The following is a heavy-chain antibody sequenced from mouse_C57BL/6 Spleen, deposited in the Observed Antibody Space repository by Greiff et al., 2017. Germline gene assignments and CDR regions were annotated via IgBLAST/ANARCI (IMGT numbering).Heavy chain of an antibody. V-gene: IGHV1-61*01. CDR1: GYTFTSYW. CDR2: IYPSDSET. D-gene: IGHD2-5*01. J-gene: IGHJ1*03. Sequence: QVQLQQPGAELVRPGSSVKLSCKASGYTFTSYWMDWVKQRPGQGLEWIGNIYPSDSETHYNQKFKDKATLTVDKSSSTAYMQLSSLTSEDSAVYYCARTSNYWYFDVWGTGTTGTVSS. CDR3: ARTSNYWYFDV.